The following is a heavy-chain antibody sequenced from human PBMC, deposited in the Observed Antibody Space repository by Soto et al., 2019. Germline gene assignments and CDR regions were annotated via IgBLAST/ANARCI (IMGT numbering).Heavy chain of an antibody. CDR1: GFIFGSYW. CDR3: ARVYSSTSGRAMDV. D-gene: IGHD6-6*01. Sequence: EVQVVESGGGLVQPGGSLRLSCAASGFIFGSYWMTWVRQAPGKGLGWVANIKEDGSDIDYVDSVKGRFTISRDNAKKSLFLQMNSLRAEDTAVYYCARVYSSTSGRAMDVWCQGTTGTVSS. V-gene: IGHV3-7*04. CDR2: IKEDGSDI. J-gene: IGHJ6*02.